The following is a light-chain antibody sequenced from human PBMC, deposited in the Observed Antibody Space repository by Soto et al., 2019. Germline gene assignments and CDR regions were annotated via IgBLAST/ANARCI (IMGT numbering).Light chain of an antibody. V-gene: IGKV1-39*01. CDR1: QSISSY. CDR3: QQTYSTPIT. CDR2: AAS. Sequence: DIQMTQSPSSLSASVGDRVTITCRASQSISSYLNWYQQKPGTAPKLLIYAASSLQSGVPSRFSCSGSGTDFTLTISSLQPEDFVTYYCQQTYSTPITFGQGTRLEI. J-gene: IGKJ5*01.